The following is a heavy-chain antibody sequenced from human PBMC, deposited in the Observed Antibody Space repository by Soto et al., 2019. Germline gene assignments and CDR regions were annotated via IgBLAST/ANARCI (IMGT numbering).Heavy chain of an antibody. CDR3: ARDLSSCTSARCYSYYYGMDV. CDR1: GFNFIRYW. Sequence: GWSLRLSCSSSGFNFIRYWTHWVRQVPGRGLMWVSHINSDGSRTSYADSVKGRFTISRDNAKNTLYLQMNSLRAEDTAVYYCARDLSSCTSARCYSYYYGMDVWGQGTTVTVSS. V-gene: IGHV3-74*01. D-gene: IGHD2-2*01. CDR2: INSDGSRT. J-gene: IGHJ6*02.